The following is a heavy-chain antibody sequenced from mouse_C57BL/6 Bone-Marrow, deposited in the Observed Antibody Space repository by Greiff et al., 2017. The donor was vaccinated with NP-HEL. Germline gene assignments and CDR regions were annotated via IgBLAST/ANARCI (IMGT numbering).Heavy chain of an antibody. Sequence: QVQLKQSGAELVKPGASVKMSCKASGYTFTSYWITWVKQRPGQGLEWIGDIYPGSGSTNYNEKFKSKATLTVDTSSSTAYMQLSNLTSEDSAVYYCALTGTYYFDYWGQGTTLTVSS. CDR2: IYPGSGST. J-gene: IGHJ2*01. D-gene: IGHD4-1*01. CDR3: ALTGTYYFDY. V-gene: IGHV1-55*01. CDR1: GYTFTSYW.